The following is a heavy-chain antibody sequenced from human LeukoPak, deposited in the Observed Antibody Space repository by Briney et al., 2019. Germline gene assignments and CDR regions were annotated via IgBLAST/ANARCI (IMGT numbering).Heavy chain of an antibody. CDR2: IKQDGSEK. Sequence: GGSLRLSCAASGFTFSTYWMSWVRQAPGKGLEWVANIKQDGSEKYYVDSVKGRFTISRDNAKNSLYLQMNSLRAEDTAVYYCASHDDFWPAETPPLLWGQGTLVTVSS. J-gene: IGHJ4*02. V-gene: IGHV3-7*01. CDR3: ASHDDFWPAETPPLL. D-gene: IGHD3-3*01. CDR1: GFTFSTYW.